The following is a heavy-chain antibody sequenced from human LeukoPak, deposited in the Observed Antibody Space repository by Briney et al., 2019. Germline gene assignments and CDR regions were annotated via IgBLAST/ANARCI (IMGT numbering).Heavy chain of an antibody. CDR3: ARQPVRVGRSTSWSANWFDP. CDR1: GYSFTSYW. Sequence: GESLKISCKGSGYSFTSYWIGWVRQMPGKGLEWMGIIYPGDSDTRYSPSFQGQVTISADKSISTAYLQWSSLKASDTAMYYCARQPVRVGRSTSWSANWFDPWGQGTLVTVSS. V-gene: IGHV5-51*01. J-gene: IGHJ5*02. D-gene: IGHD6-13*01. CDR2: IYPGDSDT.